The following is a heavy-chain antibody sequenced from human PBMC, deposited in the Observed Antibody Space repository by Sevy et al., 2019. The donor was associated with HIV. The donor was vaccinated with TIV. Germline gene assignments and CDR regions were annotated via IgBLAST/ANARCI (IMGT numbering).Heavy chain of an antibody. D-gene: IGHD3-16*01. CDR2: ISYDGNNK. Sequence: GGSLRLSCAASGFTFSSYAMHWVRQAPGKGLEWVAVISYDGNNKYADSVKGRFTISSENSNNTLYLQRDSMRAEDTAVDYCARDGSSGGLFLKDYYYGGMDVWGQGTTVTVSS. CDR3: ARDGSSGGLFLKDYYYGGMDV. V-gene: IGHV3-30*03. J-gene: IGHJ6*02. CDR1: GFTFSSYA.